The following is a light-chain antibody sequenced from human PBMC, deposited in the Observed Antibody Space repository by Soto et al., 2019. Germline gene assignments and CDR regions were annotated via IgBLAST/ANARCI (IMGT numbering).Light chain of an antibody. Sequence: QSALTQPASVSGSPGQSITISCTGTSSDVGGYNYVSWYQQHPGKAPKLMIYDVSNRPSGVSNRFSGSKSGNTASLTISGLQAEDEAVYYCSSYTSSSSFYFGTGTKLTVL. CDR2: DVS. J-gene: IGLJ1*01. CDR3: SSYTSSSSFY. V-gene: IGLV2-14*01. CDR1: SSDVGGYNY.